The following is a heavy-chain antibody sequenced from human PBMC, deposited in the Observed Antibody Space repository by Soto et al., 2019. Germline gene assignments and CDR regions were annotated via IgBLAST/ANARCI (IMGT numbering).Heavy chain of an antibody. CDR1: GFTFSSYS. CDR3: ARDRYDSSGYEAPFDY. CDR2: ISSSSSTI. V-gene: IGHV3-48*02. J-gene: IGHJ4*02. D-gene: IGHD3-22*01. Sequence: GGSLRLSCAASGFTFSSYSINRVRQAPGKGLEWVSYISSSSSTIYYADSVKGRFTISRDNAKNSLYLQMNSLRDEDTAVYYCARDRYDSSGYEAPFDYWGQGTLVTVSS.